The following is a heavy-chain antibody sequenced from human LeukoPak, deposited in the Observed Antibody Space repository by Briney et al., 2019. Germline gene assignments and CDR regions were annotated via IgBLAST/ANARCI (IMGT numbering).Heavy chain of an antibody. D-gene: IGHD3-10*01. J-gene: IGHJ4*02. V-gene: IGHV3-21*04. CDR3: AKDPGYYYGSGSWSYFDY. Sequence: PGGSLRLSCVASGFTFSSYSMNWVRQAPGKGLEWVSSISSSSSYIYHADSVKGRFTISRDNAKNSLYLQMNSLRAEDTAVYYCAKDPGYYYGSGSWSYFDYWGQGTLVTVSS. CDR1: GFTFSSYS. CDR2: ISSSSSYI.